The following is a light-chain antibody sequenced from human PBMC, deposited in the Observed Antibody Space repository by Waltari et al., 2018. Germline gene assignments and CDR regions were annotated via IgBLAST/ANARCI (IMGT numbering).Light chain of an antibody. CDR2: YDD. J-gene: IGLJ3*02. CDR3: AAWDATLNQWV. Sequence: QSVLTPPPSVSEAPRQRVTISCSGSRSNIGHTRVNWYQQLPGKPPKLLIYYDDLVPSGVSARFSGSKSGTSASLAISGLQSADEADYYCAAWDATLNQWVFGGGTKLTVL. V-gene: IGLV1-36*01. CDR1: RSNIGHTR.